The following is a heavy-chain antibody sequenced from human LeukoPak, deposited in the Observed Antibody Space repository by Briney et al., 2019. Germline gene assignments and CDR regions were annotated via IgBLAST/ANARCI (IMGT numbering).Heavy chain of an antibody. Sequence: PSETLSLTCTVSGGSISSSSYYWGWIRQPPGKGLEWIGSIYYSGSTYYNPSLKSRVTISVDTSKNQFSLKLSSVTAADTAVYYCARHIHYYGSGTRGGSRWYFDYWGQGTLVTVSS. CDR3: ARHIHYYGSGTRGGSRWYFDY. J-gene: IGHJ4*02. V-gene: IGHV4-39*01. CDR1: GGSISSSSYY. CDR2: IYYSGST. D-gene: IGHD3-10*01.